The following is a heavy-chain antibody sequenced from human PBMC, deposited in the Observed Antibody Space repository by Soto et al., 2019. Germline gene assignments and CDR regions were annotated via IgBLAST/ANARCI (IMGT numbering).Heavy chain of an antibody. V-gene: IGHV4-39*01. CDR2: IYYSGST. CDR1: GGSISSSSYY. Sequence: SETLSLTCTVSGGSISSSSYYWGWIRQPPGKGLEWIGSIYYSGSTYYNPSLKSRVTISVDTSKNQFSLKLSSVTAADTAVYYCARRICSGGSCGDYWGQGTLVTVSS. J-gene: IGHJ4*02. D-gene: IGHD2-15*01. CDR3: ARRICSGGSCGDY.